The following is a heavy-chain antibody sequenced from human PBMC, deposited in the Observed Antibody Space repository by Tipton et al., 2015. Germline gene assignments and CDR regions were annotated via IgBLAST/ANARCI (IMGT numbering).Heavy chain of an antibody. V-gene: IGHV3-7*01. CDR2: IKPDGSES. CDR3: ARSGGYGWDY. D-gene: IGHD5-12*01. J-gene: IGHJ4*02. CDR1: GFTFTHYW. Sequence: SLRLSCAASGFTFTHYWMTWVRQAPGKGLEWVANIKPDGSESYYLDPVKGRFTFSRDNAQNSLFLQMNSLRVEDTAVYYCARSGGYGWDYWGQGALVTVSS.